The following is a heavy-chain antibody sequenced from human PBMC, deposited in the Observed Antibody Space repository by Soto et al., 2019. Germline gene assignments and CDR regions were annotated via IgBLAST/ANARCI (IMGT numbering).Heavy chain of an antibody. J-gene: IGHJ6*03. D-gene: IGHD6-13*01. Sequence: SETLSLTCAVYGGSFSGYYWSWIRQPPGKGLEWIGEINHSGSTNYNPSLKSRVTISVDTSKNQFSLKLSSVTAADTAVYYCARGRGSSWYRNYYYIDVWGKGTTVTVSS. CDR3: ARGRGSSWYRNYYYIDV. CDR2: INHSGST. CDR1: GGSFSGYY. V-gene: IGHV4-34*01.